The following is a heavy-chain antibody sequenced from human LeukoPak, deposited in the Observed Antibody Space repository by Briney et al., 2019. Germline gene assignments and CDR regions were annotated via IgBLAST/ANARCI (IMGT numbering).Heavy chain of an antibody. CDR1: GFTFSSYA. J-gene: IGHJ4*02. CDR2: ISYGGSNK. D-gene: IGHD2-2*01. CDR3: ATPPKGSTNDY. Sequence: PGGSLRLSCAASGFTFSSYAMHWVRQAPGKGLEWVAVISYGGSNKYYADSVKGRFTISRDNSKNTLYLQMNSLRAEDTAVYYCATPPKGSTNDYWGQGTLVTVSS. V-gene: IGHV3-30-3*01.